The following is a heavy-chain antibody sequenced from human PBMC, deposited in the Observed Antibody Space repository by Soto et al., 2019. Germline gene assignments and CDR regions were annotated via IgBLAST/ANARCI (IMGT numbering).Heavy chain of an antibody. J-gene: IGHJ4*02. V-gene: IGHV3-23*01. CDR1: GFTFSSYA. CDR2: ISGSSTIT. Sequence: GXSLRLSCAASGFTFSSYALTWVRQAPGKGLEWVSAISGSSTITYYADSVKGRFTISRDNSKNTLYLQMNSLRAEDTAVYYCAKTLVAGGPYYFDYWGQGTLVTVSS. CDR3: AKTLVAGGPYYFDY. D-gene: IGHD6-19*01.